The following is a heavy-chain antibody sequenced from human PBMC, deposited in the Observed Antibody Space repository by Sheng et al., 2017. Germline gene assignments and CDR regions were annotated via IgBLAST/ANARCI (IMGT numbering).Heavy chain of an antibody. V-gene: IGHV4-39*07. CDR3: ARDLLLLVRGHRNGRFDY. CDR2: IYYSGST. Sequence: QLQLQESGPGLVKPSETLSLTCTVSGGSISNSYYWGWIRQPPGKGLEWIGSIYYSGSTYYNPSLKSRVTISVDTSKNQFSLKLSSVTAADTAVYYCARDLLLLVRGHRNGRFDYVGPGNAGHRLL. J-gene: IGHJ4*02. D-gene: IGHD3-10*01. CDR1: GGSISNSYY.